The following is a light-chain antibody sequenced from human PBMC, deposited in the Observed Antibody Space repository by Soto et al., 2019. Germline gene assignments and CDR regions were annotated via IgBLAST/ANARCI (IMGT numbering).Light chain of an antibody. CDR3: SSSTSTTTLL. J-gene: IGLJ2*01. V-gene: IGLV2-14*01. CDR2: AAS. CDR1: TSDVADFNY. Sequence: QSALTQPASVSGSPGQSITISCTGTTSDVADFNYVSWYQHHPGNAPKLIIYAASNRPPGVSNRFSGSKSGNTASLTISGLQAEGEGEYYCSSSTSTTTLLFGGGTKVTVL.